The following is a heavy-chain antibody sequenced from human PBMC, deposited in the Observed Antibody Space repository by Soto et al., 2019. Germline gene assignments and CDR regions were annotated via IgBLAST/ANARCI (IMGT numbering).Heavy chain of an antibody. CDR2: INPSGGST. CDR3: ARDALDMWRFGAYYYYYMDV. CDR1: GYTFTSYY. Sequence: ASVKVSCKASGYTFTSYYMHWVRQAPGQGLEWIGIINPSGGSTSYAQKFQGRVTMTRDTSTSTVYMELSSLRSEDTAVYYCARDALDMWRFGAYYYYYMDVWGKGTTVTVSS. D-gene: IGHD3-10*01. J-gene: IGHJ6*03. V-gene: IGHV1-46*03.